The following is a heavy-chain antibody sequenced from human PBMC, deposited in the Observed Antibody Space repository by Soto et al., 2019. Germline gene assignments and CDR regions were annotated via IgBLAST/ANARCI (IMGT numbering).Heavy chain of an antibody. V-gene: IGHV4-28*03. CDR1: GYSISSSNW. Sequence: SGTLSLTCAVSGYSISSSNWWGWLRQPPGKGLEWIGIIYYSGSTYYDPSLKSRVTMSVDTSKNKFSLKMSSVSAVDTAVYYCARVWFGARYFDYWGQGTLVTVSS. J-gene: IGHJ4*02. D-gene: IGHD3-10*01. CDR2: IYYSGST. CDR3: ARVWFGARYFDY.